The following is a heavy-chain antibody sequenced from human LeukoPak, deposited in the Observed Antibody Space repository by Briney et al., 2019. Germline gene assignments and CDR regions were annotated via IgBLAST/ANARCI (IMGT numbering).Heavy chain of an antibody. J-gene: IGHJ4*02. CDR2: ISGSGGST. Sequence: GGSLRLSCAASGFTFSGSAMSWVRQAPGQGLGWVSAISGSGGSTYYTDSVKGRFTISIDNSKTMLYLQMNSLRAEDTAVYYCAKDPYTAMAPYYFDYWGQGTLVTVSS. V-gene: IGHV3-23*01. CDR3: AKDPYTAMAPYYFDY. D-gene: IGHD5-18*01. CDR1: GFTFSGSA.